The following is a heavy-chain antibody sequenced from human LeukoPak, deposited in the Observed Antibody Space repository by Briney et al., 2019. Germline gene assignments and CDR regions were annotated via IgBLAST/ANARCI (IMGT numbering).Heavy chain of an antibody. Sequence: ASVKVSCKAPGYTFTGYYMHWVRQAPGQGLEWMGRINPNSGGTNYAQKFQGRVTMTRDTSISTAYMELSRQRSDDTAVYYCARGIAAALSGWYFDLWGRGTLVTVSS. J-gene: IGHJ2*01. CDR2: INPNSGGT. CDR3: ARGIAAALSGWYFDL. D-gene: IGHD6-13*01. V-gene: IGHV1-2*06. CDR1: GYTFTGYY.